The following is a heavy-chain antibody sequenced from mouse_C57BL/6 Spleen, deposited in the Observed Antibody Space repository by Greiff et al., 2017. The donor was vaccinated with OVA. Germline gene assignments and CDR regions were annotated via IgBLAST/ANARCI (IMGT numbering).Heavy chain of an antibody. Sequence: EVQGVESGGDLVKPGGSLKLSCAASGFTFSSYGLSWVRQTPDKRLEWVATISSGGSYTYYPDSVKGRFTISRDNAKNTLYLQMSSLKSEDTAMYYCAREGTVVRGQGTSVTVSS. V-gene: IGHV5-6*01. D-gene: IGHD1-1*01. CDR1: GFTFSSYG. J-gene: IGHJ4*01. CDR2: ISSGGSYT. CDR3: AREGTVV.